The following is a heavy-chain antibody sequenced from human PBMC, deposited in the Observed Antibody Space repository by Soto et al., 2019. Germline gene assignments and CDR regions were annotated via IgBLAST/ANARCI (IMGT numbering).Heavy chain of an antibody. Sequence: PSETLSLTCTVSGGSISSSSYYWGWIRQPPGKGLEWIGTIYYSGSTYYNPSLKSRVTISVDTSKNQFSLKLSSVTAADTAVYYCARLDYGDYTIYWGQGTLVTVSS. V-gene: IGHV4-39*01. J-gene: IGHJ4*02. CDR2: IYYSGST. CDR3: ARLDYGDYTIY. D-gene: IGHD4-17*01. CDR1: GGSISSSSYY.